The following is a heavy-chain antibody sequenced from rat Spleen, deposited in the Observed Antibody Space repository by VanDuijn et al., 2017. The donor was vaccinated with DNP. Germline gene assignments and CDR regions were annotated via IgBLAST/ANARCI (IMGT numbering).Heavy chain of an antibody. J-gene: IGHJ2*01. CDR3: ARRYRYFDY. V-gene: IGHV3-3*01. CDR1: GDSVTSDYR. CDR2: INNAGTS. Sequence: EVQLQESGPGLVKPSQSLSLTCSVTGDSVTSDYRWNWIRKFPGDKLEWMGYINNAGTSKYNPSLKSRISITRDTSKNQFFLQLNSVTTEDTATYYCARRYRYFDYWGQGVMVTVSS. D-gene: IGHD1-5*01.